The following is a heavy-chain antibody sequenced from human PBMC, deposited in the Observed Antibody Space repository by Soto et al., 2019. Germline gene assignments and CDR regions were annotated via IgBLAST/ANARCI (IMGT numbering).Heavy chain of an antibody. V-gene: IGHV3-23*01. CDR1: GFTFSSYA. CDR2: ISGSGGST. Sequence: EVQLLESGGGLVQPGGSLRLSCAASGFTFSSYAMSWVRQAPGKGLEWVSAISGSGGSTYYADSVKGRFTISRDNSKNTLYLQMNSLRAEYTAVYYCAKSRVLSNLQTYDYWVQGTLVTVSS. J-gene: IGHJ4*02. CDR3: AKSRVLSNLQTYDY.